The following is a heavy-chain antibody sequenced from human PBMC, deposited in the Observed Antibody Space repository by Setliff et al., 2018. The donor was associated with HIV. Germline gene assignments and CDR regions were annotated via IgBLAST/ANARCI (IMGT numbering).Heavy chain of an antibody. Sequence: PGGSLRLSCAASGFSFSDYGMHWVRQAPGKGLEWVAFIWYDGNNIKYADSVKGRFTISRDNSKNTLYLQMTSLRAEDTAVYYCAKEISLRFLEWFPQPVDYWGQGTLVTVSS. CDR3: AKEISLRFLEWFPQPVDY. CDR2: IWYDGNNI. J-gene: IGHJ4*02. D-gene: IGHD3-3*01. CDR1: GFSFSDYG. V-gene: IGHV3-30*02.